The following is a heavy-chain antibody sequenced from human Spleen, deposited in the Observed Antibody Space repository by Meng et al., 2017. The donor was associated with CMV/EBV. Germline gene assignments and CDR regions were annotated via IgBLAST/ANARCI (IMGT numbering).Heavy chain of an antibody. V-gene: IGHV4-59*01. D-gene: IGHD3-10*01. CDR1: GGSISSYY. J-gene: IGHJ4*02. Sequence: GSLRLSCTVSGGSISSYYWSWIRQSPGKGLEWIGYMFYGGSTNYNPSLKSRATISVDASKRQSSLRLNSVAAADTAVYFCARGQAFGYYFDYWGQGRLVTVSS. CDR3: ARGQAFGYYFDY. CDR2: MFYGGST.